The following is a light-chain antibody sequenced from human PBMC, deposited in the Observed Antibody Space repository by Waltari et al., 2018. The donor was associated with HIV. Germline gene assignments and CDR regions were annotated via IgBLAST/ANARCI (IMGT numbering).Light chain of an antibody. CDR1: ALPQLF. Sequence: FELTQPPSMSVSPGQTARITCSGDALPQLFAYWFQQKSGQAPVLLIFKDTERQTGFPARFSGSSSGTVATLTISGVRAEDEADYYCQSSDTSGTYFGGGTKLTVL. CDR3: QSSDTSGTY. J-gene: IGLJ2*01. V-gene: IGLV3-25*03. CDR2: KDT.